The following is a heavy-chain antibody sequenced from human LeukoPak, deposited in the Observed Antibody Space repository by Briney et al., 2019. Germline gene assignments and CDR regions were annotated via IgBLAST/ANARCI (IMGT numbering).Heavy chain of an antibody. CDR3: ARDPYSGSRAGSYTWFGP. CDR1: GFTFSVYA. Sequence: GRSLRLSCAASGFTFSVYAMHWVRQAPGKGLEWVAIISYDGSNKYYADSVKGRFTISRDNSKNTVYLQMNSLRAEDTAVYYCARDPYSGSRAGSYTWFGPWGQGTLVTVSS. V-gene: IGHV3-30*04. CDR2: ISYDGSNK. D-gene: IGHD1-26*01. J-gene: IGHJ5*02.